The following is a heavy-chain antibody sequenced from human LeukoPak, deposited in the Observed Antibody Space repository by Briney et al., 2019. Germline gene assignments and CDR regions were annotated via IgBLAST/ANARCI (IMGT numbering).Heavy chain of an antibody. CDR3: ARRQRGYSSYYYYYYMDV. D-gene: IGHD5-18*01. V-gene: IGHV4-34*01. Sequence: SETLSLTCGVYGGSFSGYYWSWIRQPPGKGLEWIGEINHSGRTNYNPSLKSRVTISVDTSKSQFSLKVTSVTAADTAVYYCARRQRGYSSYYYYYYMDVWGKGTTVTVSS. CDR2: INHSGRT. J-gene: IGHJ6*03. CDR1: GGSFSGYY.